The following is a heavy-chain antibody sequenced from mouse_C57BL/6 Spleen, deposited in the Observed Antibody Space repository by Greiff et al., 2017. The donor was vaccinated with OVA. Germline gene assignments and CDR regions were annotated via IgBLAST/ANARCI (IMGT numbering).Heavy chain of an antibody. J-gene: IGHJ1*03. D-gene: IGHD2-3*01. Sequence: EVKVEESEGGLVQPGSSMKLSCTASGFTFSDYYMAWVRQVPEKGLEWVANINYDGSSTYYLDSLKSRFIISRDNAKNILYLQMSSLKSEDTATYYCARDGYYVGWYFDVWGTGTTVTVSS. CDR3: ARDGYYVGWYFDV. CDR2: INYDGSST. V-gene: IGHV5-16*01. CDR1: GFTFSDYY.